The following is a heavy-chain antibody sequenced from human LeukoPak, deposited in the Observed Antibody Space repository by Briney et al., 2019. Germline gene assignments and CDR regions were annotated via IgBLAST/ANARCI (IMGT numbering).Heavy chain of an antibody. D-gene: IGHD3-22*01. CDR1: GFTFSSYS. V-gene: IGHV3-48*02. CDR2: ISSSSSTI. Sequence: GGSLRLSRAASGFTFSSYSMNWVRQAPGKGLEWVSYISSSSSTIYYADSVKGRFTISRDNAKNSLYLQMNSLRDEDTAVYYCASALTYYYDSSGYPVDYWGQGTLVTVSS. J-gene: IGHJ4*02. CDR3: ASALTYYYDSSGYPVDY.